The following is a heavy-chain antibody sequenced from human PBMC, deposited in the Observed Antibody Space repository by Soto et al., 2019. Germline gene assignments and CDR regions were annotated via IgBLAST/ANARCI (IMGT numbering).Heavy chain of an antibody. D-gene: IGHD2-2*01. CDR1: GFSFSKYG. Sequence: GGSLRLSCGASGFSFSKYGMHWVRQAPGEGLEWLSLISHDGSEKWYAESVKGRFTISRDNSKNTLYLQMNSLRGDDTAVYYCARDIVVVPAAIYPLYGMDVWGQGTTVTVSS. CDR2: ISHDGSEK. J-gene: IGHJ6*02. CDR3: ARDIVVVPAAIYPLYGMDV. V-gene: IGHV3-30*03.